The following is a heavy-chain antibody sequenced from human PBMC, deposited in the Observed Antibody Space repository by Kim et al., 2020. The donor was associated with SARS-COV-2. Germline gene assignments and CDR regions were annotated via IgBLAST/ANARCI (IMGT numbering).Heavy chain of an antibody. V-gene: IGHV1-69*13. CDR2: IIPIFGTA. CDR3: ARGVWVRGVIPYHGGVDV. D-gene: IGHD3-10*01. Sequence: SVKVSCKASGGTFSSYAISWVRQAPGQGLEWMGGIIPIFGTANYAQKFQGRVTITADESTSTAYMELSSLRSEDTAVYYCARGVWVRGVIPYHGGVDVWGQGTTVTVSS. J-gene: IGHJ6*02. CDR1: GGTFSSYA.